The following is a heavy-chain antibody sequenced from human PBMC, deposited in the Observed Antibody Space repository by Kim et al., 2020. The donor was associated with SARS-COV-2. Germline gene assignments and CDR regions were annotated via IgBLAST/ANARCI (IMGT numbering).Heavy chain of an antibody. J-gene: IGHJ4*02. CDR3: ARDRYGNFDY. CDR2: GST. D-gene: IGHD3-16*02. V-gene: IGHV4-31*02. Sequence: GSTYSTPALKSRITISVDTSKTQFSLKLSSVTAADTAVYYCARDRYGNFDYWGQGTLVTVSS.